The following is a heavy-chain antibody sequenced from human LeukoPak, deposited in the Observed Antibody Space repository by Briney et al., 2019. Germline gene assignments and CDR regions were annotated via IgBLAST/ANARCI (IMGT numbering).Heavy chain of an antibody. Sequence: PSETLSLTCAVYGGSFSGYYWSWIRQPPGKGLEWIGEINHSGSTNYNPSLKSRVTISVDTSKNQFSLKLSSVTAADTAVYYCARDGTIATMIGNWFDPWGQGTLVTISS. CDR3: ARDGTIATMIGNWFDP. J-gene: IGHJ5*02. V-gene: IGHV4-34*01. CDR1: GGSFSGYY. D-gene: IGHD3-22*01. CDR2: INHSGST.